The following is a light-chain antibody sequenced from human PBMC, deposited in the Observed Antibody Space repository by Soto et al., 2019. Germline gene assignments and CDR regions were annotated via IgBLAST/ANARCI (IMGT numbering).Light chain of an antibody. CDR2: GAS. CDR1: QSVSNN. J-gene: IGKJ4*01. CDR3: QQYSVWPLT. Sequence: EIVLTQSPATLSVSPGERAALSCRASQSVSNNLAWYQQKPGQPPRLLIFGASTRATGIPARFSGSGSEAAFALTISTLQSEDFAVYYCQQYSVWPLTFGGGTKLEIK. V-gene: IGKV3D-15*01.